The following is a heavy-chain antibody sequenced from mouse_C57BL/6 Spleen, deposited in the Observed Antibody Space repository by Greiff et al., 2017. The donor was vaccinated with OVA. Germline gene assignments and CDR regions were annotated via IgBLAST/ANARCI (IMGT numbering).Heavy chain of an antibody. J-gene: IGHJ4*01. CDR3: ARNGYYTYYYAMDY. Sequence: QVQLQQPGAELVKPGASVKLSCKASGYTFTSYWMQWVKQRPGQGLEWIGEIDPSDSYTNYNQKFKGKATLTVDTSSSTAYMQLSSLTSEDSAVYYCARNGYYTYYYAMDYWGQGTSVTVSS. D-gene: IGHD2-3*01. CDR1: GYTFTSYW. V-gene: IGHV1-50*01. CDR2: IDPSDSYT.